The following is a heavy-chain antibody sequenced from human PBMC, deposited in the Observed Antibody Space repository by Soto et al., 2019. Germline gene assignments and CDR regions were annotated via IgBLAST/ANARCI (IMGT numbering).Heavy chain of an antibody. CDR2: IYYSGST. V-gene: IGHV4-39*01. CDR1: GGSISSSIYY. Sequence: PAETLSLTCTVSGGSISSSIYYWGWIRHPPGNGLEWIGSIYYSGSTYYNPSLKSRVTISVDTSKKQFSLKLSSVTAADTAVYYCARITMVRGVIIAYSYYGMDVWGQGTTVTV. J-gene: IGHJ6*02. D-gene: IGHD3-10*01. CDR3: ARITMVRGVIIAYSYYGMDV.